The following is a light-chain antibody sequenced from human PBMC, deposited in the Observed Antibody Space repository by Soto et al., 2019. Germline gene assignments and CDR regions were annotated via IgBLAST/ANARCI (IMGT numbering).Light chain of an antibody. V-gene: IGKV3-15*01. CDR1: QSVASN. CDR3: QQYHNWPPQYT. CDR2: GAS. Sequence: EIVMTQSPAFLSVSPGDGATLSCRASQSVASNVAWYQQKPGQGHRLLIHGASTRAVGVPARFSGSGSGTDFTLTISSLQSEDFAVYYCQQYHNWPPQYTFGQGTKLQIK. J-gene: IGKJ2*01.